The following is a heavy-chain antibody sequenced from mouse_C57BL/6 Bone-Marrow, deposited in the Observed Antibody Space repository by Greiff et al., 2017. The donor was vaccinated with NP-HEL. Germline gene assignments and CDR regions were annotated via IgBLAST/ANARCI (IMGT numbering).Heavy chain of an antibody. CDR2: ISDGGSYT. Sequence: EVQLMESGGGLVKPGGSLKLSCAASGFTFSSYAMSWVRQTPEKRLEWVATISDGGSYTYYPDNVKGRFTISRDNAKNNLYLQMSHLKSEDTAMYYCARAYYYGSSDSWFAYWGQGTRVTVSA. D-gene: IGHD1-1*01. CDR3: ARAYYYGSSDSWFAY. V-gene: IGHV5-4*01. CDR1: GFTFSSYA. J-gene: IGHJ3*01.